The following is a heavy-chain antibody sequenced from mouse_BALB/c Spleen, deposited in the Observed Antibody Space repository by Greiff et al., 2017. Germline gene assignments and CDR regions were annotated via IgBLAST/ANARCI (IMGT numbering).Heavy chain of an antibody. CDR3: ARGTTVVAYYAMDY. CDR2: ISSGGST. D-gene: IGHD1-1*01. Sequence: EVQVVESGGGLVKPGGSLKLSCAASGFTFSSYAMSWVRQTPEKRLEWVASISSGGSTYYPDSVKGRFTISRDNARNILYLQMSSLRSEDTAMYYCARGTTVVAYYAMDYWGQGTSVTVSS. V-gene: IGHV5-6-5*01. J-gene: IGHJ4*01. CDR1: GFTFSSYA.